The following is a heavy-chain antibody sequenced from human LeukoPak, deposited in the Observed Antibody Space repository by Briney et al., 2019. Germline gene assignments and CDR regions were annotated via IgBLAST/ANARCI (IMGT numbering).Heavy chain of an antibody. CDR3: TRDWSPSVRAFDV. CDR1: GFTFSSDH. V-gene: IGHV3-21*01. CDR2: LSFVSSII. J-gene: IGHJ3*01. D-gene: IGHD3-10*01. Sequence: GGSLRLSCAASGFTFSSDHMNWVRQAPGKGLEWVAFLSFVSSIIQYADSVRGRFTISRDNAKKTLYLQMNTLRAEDTAVYYCTRDWSPSVRAFDVWGQGTMVTASS.